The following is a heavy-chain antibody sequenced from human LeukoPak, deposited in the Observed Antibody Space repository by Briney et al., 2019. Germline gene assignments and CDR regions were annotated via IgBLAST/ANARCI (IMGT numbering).Heavy chain of an antibody. CDR3: ARGRVSSGTWYSTYYYYFYMDV. V-gene: IGHV4-59*01. Sequence: SETLSLTCTVSDDSITMYYWTWIRQPPGKGLEWIGYVDHTGSTNFNPSLNGRVSISRDTSKNLFSLRLRSVTAADTAVYFCARGRVSSGTWYSTYYYYFYMDVWGKGTTVTVSS. D-gene: IGHD1-1*01. J-gene: IGHJ6*03. CDR2: VDHTGST. CDR1: DDSITMYY.